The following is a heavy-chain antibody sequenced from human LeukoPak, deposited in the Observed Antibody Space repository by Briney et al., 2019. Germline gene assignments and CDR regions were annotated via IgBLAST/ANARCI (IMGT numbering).Heavy chain of an antibody. V-gene: IGHV4-39*01. D-gene: IGHD3-9*01. CDR3: ASLHRVRLGYFDWLYPLGYFDL. CDR2: IYYSGST. Sequence: SETLSLTCTVSGGSISSSSYYWGWIRQPPGKGLEWIGSIYYSGSTYYNPSLKSRVTISVDTSKNQFSLKLSSVTAADTAVYYCASLHRVRLGYFDWLYPLGYFDLWGRGTLVTVSS. CDR1: GGSISSSSYY. J-gene: IGHJ2*01.